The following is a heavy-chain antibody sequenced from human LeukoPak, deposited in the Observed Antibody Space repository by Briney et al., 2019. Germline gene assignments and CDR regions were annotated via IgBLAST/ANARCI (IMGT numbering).Heavy chain of an antibody. CDR2: ISYDGSNK. Sequence: GGSLRLSCAASGFTFSSYAMHWVRQAPGKGLEWVAVISYDGSNKYYTDSVKGRFTISRDNSKNTLYLQMNSLRAEDTAVYYCAKEGGYDSYYFDYWGQGTLVTVSS. CDR1: GFTFSSYA. D-gene: IGHD5-12*01. V-gene: IGHV3-30-3*02. J-gene: IGHJ4*02. CDR3: AKEGGYDSYYFDY.